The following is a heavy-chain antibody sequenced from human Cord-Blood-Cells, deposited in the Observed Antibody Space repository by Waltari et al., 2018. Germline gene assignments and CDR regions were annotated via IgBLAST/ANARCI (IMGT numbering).Heavy chain of an antibody. Sequence: QVQLVQSGAEVKKPGASEKVSCKASGYTFTSYDINWVRHATGQGLEWMGWMNPNSGNTGYAQKFQGRVTMTRNTSISTAYMELSSLRSEDTAVYYCARGCRLLRTGSCYYYYGMDVWGQGTTVTVSS. CDR3: ARGCRLLRTGSCYYYYGMDV. V-gene: IGHV1-8*01. CDR2: MNPNSGNT. D-gene: IGHD6-13*01. J-gene: IGHJ6*02. CDR1: GYTFTSYD.